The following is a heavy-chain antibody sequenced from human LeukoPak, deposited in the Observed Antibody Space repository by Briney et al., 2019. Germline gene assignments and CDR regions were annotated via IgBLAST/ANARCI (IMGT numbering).Heavy chain of an antibody. D-gene: IGHD6-13*01. CDR2: INTDGSTT. J-gene: IGHJ5*02. CDR1: GFTFSSYA. CDR3: VRGGIATAGRLSWFDP. Sequence: QSGRSLRLSCAASGFTFSSYAMHWVRQAPGKGLVWVSRINTDGSTTSYTDSVKGRFTISRDNAKNTLYLQMKSLRAEDTAVYYCVRGGIATAGRLSWFDPWGQGTLVTVSS. V-gene: IGHV3-74*01.